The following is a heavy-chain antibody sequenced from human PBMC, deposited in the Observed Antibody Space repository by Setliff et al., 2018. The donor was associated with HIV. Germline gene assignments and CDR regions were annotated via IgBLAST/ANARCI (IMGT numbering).Heavy chain of an antibody. D-gene: IGHD3-10*01. Sequence: GASVKVSCKASGGTFSSFAISWVRQAPGQGLEWMGGIMPIFGSANYAQKFQGRVTITADASTSTAYMELISLRSDDTAVYYCARSISGPYFDYWGRGTLVTVSS. CDR2: IMPIFGSA. J-gene: IGHJ4*02. CDR3: ARSISGPYFDY. V-gene: IGHV1-69*13. CDR1: GGTFSSFA.